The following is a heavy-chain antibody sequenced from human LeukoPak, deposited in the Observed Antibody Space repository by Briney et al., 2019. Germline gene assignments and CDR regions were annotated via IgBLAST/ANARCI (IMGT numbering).Heavy chain of an antibody. CDR3: ARDLVQLWSKDY. J-gene: IGHJ4*02. V-gene: IGHV3-48*03. CDR2: ISSSGRNI. D-gene: IGHD5-18*01. CDR1: GFTFSNYE. Sequence: PGGSLRLSCAASGFTFSNYEFNWVRQAPGKGLEWVSYISSSGRNIYYADSVKGRFTISRDNAKNSLYLQTNSLRAEDTAVYYCARDLVQLWSKDYWGQGTLVTVSS.